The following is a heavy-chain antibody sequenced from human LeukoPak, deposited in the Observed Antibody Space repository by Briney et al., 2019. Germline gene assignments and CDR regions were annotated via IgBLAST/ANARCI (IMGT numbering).Heavy chain of an antibody. CDR2: ISSSSSTI. V-gene: IGHV3-48*01. CDR3: ARDAQLGQVATPRY. J-gene: IGHJ4*02. CDR1: GFAFSSSG. Sequence: GGSLRLSCAASGFAFSSSGMVWVRQAPGKGLEWVSYISSSSSTIYYADSVKGRYTISRDNAKNSLYLQVNSLRAEDTAVYYCARDAQLGQVATPRYWGQGTLVTVSS. D-gene: IGHD2-15*01.